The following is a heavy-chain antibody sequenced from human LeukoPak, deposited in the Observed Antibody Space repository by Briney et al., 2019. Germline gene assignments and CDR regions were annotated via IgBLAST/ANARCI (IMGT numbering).Heavy chain of an antibody. CDR1: GGTFSSYA. CDR3: ARSDYDFWSGYFYPKYDAFDI. V-gene: IGHV1-69*13. J-gene: IGHJ3*02. CDR2: IIPIFGTA. D-gene: IGHD3-3*01. Sequence: WASVKVSCKASGGTFSSYAISWVRQAPGQGLEWMGGIIPIFGTANYAQKFQGRVTITADESTSTAYMELSSLRSEDTAVYYCARSDYDFWSGYFYPKYDAFDIWGQGTMVTVSS.